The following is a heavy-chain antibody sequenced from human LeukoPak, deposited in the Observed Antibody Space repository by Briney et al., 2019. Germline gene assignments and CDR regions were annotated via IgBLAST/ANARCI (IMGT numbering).Heavy chain of an antibody. J-gene: IGHJ4*02. CDR3: ARGTQYYDFWSGPTSYFDY. Sequence: SETLSLTCAVYGGSFSGHYWSWIRQPPGKGLEWIGEINHSGSTNYNPSLKSRVTISVDTSKNQFSLKLSSVTAADTAVYYCARGTQYYDFWSGPTSYFDYWAREPWSPSPQ. CDR2: INHSGST. CDR1: GGSFSGHY. D-gene: IGHD3-3*01. V-gene: IGHV4-34*01.